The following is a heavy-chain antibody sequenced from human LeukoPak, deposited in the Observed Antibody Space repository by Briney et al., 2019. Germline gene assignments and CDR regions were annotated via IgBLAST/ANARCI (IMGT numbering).Heavy chain of an antibody. Sequence: SETLSLTCTVSGGSISSSYYYWGWIRQPPGKGLEWIGCMYDSGGTSYNPSLTSRVTISADTSKNQFSLKLTSVAAADTAVYYCARRYYHDSSGFYYYFDYWGRGILVTVSS. J-gene: IGHJ4*02. CDR2: MYDSGGT. CDR1: GGSISSSYYY. V-gene: IGHV4-39*01. CDR3: ARRYYHDSSGFYYYFDY. D-gene: IGHD3-22*01.